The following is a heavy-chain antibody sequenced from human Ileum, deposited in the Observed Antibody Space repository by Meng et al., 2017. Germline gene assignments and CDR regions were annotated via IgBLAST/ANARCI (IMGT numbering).Heavy chain of an antibody. D-gene: IGHD3-10*01. V-gene: IGHV4-30-4*01. CDR2: IYYSGST. J-gene: IGHJ4*02. CDR3: SPGAYLGSGYYFDY. Sequence: QVQLQESGPGLVNPSQTLSLTCSVSGGSMRSGDNYWSWIRQPPGKGLEWIGYIYYSGSTYHPPAPKSRGIMSVETSANRVSLNLNSWKAGDTAVDFLSPGAYLGSGYYFDYWGQGALVTVSS. CDR1: GGSMRSGDNY.